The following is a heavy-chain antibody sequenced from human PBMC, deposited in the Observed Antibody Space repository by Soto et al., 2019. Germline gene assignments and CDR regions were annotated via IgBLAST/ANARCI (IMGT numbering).Heavy chain of an antibody. J-gene: IGHJ3*02. CDR3: ARVISSSWSADAFDI. CDR1: GYTFTSYS. D-gene: IGHD6-13*01. Sequence: ASVKVSCKASGYTFTSYSMHWVRQAPGQRLEWMGWINAGNGNTKYSQKFQGRVTITRDTSASTAYMELSSPRSEDTAVYYCARVISSSWSADAFDIWGQGTMVT. V-gene: IGHV1-3*01. CDR2: INAGNGNT.